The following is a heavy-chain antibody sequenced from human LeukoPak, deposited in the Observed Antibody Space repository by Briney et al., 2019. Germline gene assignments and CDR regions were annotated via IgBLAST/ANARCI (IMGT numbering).Heavy chain of an antibody. V-gene: IGHV3-30*03. CDR2: ISHDGSDK. D-gene: IGHD4-23*01. CDR3: VDGGRFDY. J-gene: IGHJ4*02. Sequence: PGGSLRLSCVASGFTFSRYAMHWGRQAPGKGLEWVALISHDGSDKYHADSLKGRFTISRDNSKNTLYLQMNSLGAEDTAVYYCVDGGRFDYWGQGTLVTVSS. CDR1: GFTFSRYA.